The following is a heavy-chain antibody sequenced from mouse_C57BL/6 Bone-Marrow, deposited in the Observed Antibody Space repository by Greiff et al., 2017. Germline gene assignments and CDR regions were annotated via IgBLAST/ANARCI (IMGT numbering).Heavy chain of an antibody. D-gene: IGHD1-1*01. J-gene: IGHJ2*01. CDR3: AIYYYGSSRYYFDY. V-gene: IGHV1-39*01. Sequence: VQLQQSGPELVKPGASVKISCKASGYSFTDYNMNWVKQSNGKSLEWIGVITPNYGTTSYNQKFKGKATLTVDKSSSTAYMQLNSLTSEDSAVYYCAIYYYGSSRYYFDYWGQGTTLTVSS. CDR1: GYSFTDYN. CDR2: ITPNYGTT.